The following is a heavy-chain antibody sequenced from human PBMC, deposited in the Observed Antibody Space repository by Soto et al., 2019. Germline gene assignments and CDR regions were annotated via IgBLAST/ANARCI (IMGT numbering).Heavy chain of an antibody. CDR2: ISAYNGNT. Sequence: GASVKVSCKASGYTFTSYGISWVRQAPGQGLEWMGWISAYNGNTNYAQKLQGRVTMTTDTSTSTAYMELRSLRSDDTAVYYCAREVVVVAATQITPETLYYYYGMDVWGQGTTVTVSS. V-gene: IGHV1-18*01. CDR3: AREVVVVAATQITPETLYYYYGMDV. CDR1: GYTFTSYG. D-gene: IGHD2-15*01. J-gene: IGHJ6*02.